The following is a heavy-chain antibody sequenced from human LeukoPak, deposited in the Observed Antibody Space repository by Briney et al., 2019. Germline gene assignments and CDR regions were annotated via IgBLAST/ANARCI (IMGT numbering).Heavy chain of an antibody. J-gene: IGHJ4*02. V-gene: IGHV4-4*02. D-gene: IGHD6-25*01. Sequence: SGTLFLTCAVSGGSISSSNWWSWVRQPPGKGLEWIGEINHSGSTNYNPSLKSRVTISVDTSKNQFSLKVNSVTAADTAVYYCARAAGRKGRLDYWGQGTLVTASS. CDR3: ARAAGRKGRLDY. CDR1: GGSISSSNW. CDR2: INHSGST.